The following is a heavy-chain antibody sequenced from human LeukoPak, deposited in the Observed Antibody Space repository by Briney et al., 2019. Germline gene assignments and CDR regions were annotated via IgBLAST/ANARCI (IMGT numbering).Heavy chain of an antibody. J-gene: IGHJ4*02. Sequence: GGSLRLSCSAFGFTFSSYAMHWVRQAPGKGLEWVSSISSSSIYIYYADSVKGRFTFSRDNAKNSLYLQMNSLRAEDTAVYYCARESDGSEAYFDSWGQGTLVTVSS. CDR3: ARESDGSEAYFDS. D-gene: IGHD5-24*01. CDR2: ISSSSIYI. V-gene: IGHV3-21*01. CDR1: GFTFSSYA.